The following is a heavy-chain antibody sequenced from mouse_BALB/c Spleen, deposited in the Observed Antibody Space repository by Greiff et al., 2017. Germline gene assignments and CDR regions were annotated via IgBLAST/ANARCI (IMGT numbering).Heavy chain of an antibody. CDR1: GYSITSDYA. J-gene: IGHJ2*01. V-gene: IGHV3-2*02. CDR2: ISYSGST. Sequence: EVQRVESGPGLVKPSQSLSLTCTVTGYSITSDYAWNWIRQFPGNKLEWMGYISYSGSTSYNPSLKSRISITRDTSKNQFFLQLNSVTTEDTATYYCARSGDYFDYWGQGTTLTVSS. D-gene: IGHD3-1*01. CDR3: ARSGDYFDY.